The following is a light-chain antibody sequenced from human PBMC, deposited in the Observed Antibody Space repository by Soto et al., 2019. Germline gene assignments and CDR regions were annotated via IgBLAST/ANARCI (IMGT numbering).Light chain of an antibody. CDR1: QSISSW. CDR2: KAS. Sequence: DIQMTQSPSTLSVSVGDTVTITCRASQSISSWLAWYQQKPGKAPKLLMYKASSLESGVPSTFSVSGSGTEVTITISSLKNEDFASYYCLQDYGDSWTFGQGTKVDI. V-gene: IGKV1-5*03. J-gene: IGKJ1*01. CDR3: LQDYGDSWT.